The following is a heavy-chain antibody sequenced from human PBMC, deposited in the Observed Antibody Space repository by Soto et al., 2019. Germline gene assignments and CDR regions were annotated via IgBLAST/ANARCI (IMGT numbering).Heavy chain of an antibody. CDR3: ARDGGRHSGGIDY. CDR2: IIPIFGTA. J-gene: IGHJ4*02. V-gene: IGHV1-69*01. Sequence: QVQLVQSGAEVKKPGSSVKVSCKASGGTFSSYSINWVRQAPGQGLEWMGEIIPIFGTANYAQKFQGSVTITAAESTSTAYVELSSLRSEDTAVYYCARDGGRHSGGIDYWGQGTLVTVSS. CDR1: GGTFSSYS. D-gene: IGHD1-26*01.